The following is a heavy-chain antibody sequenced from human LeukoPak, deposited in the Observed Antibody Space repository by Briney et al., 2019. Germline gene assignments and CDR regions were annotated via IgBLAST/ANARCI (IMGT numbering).Heavy chain of an antibody. V-gene: IGHV4-59*01. CDR3: ARTLVGATPNWFDP. CDR1: GGSISGSY. J-gene: IGHJ5*02. Sequence: SETLSLTCSVSGGSISGSYWNWIRQPPGKGLEWIGYVSYRGSTNYNPSLKSRVTISVDTSKNQFSLKLSSVTAADTAVYYCARTLVGATPNWFDPWGQGTLVTVSS. CDR2: VSYRGST. D-gene: IGHD1-26*01.